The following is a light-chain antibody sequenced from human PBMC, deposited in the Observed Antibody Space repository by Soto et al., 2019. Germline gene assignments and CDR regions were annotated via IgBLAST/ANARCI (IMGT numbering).Light chain of an antibody. CDR3: QQYTDYPLT. CDR2: DVS. V-gene: IGKV1-5*01. CDR1: QSISGR. J-gene: IGKJ4*01. Sequence: DIQMTQSPSTLSACVGDRVTIACRASQSISGRLAWYQQKPGKAPKLLIYDVSSLHSGVPSSFSGSGSGTEFTLIISSLQPDDFATYFCQQYTDYPLTFGGGTKVEI.